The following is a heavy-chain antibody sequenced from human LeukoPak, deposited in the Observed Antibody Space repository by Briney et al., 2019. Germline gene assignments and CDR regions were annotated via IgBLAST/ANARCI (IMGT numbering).Heavy chain of an antibody. Sequence: PGGSLRLSCAASGFTFSSYSMNWVRQAPGKGLEWVANIKQDGSEKYYVDSVKGRFTISRDNAKNSLYLQMNSLRAEDTAVYYCARVSGNQYLHSWYYYMDVWGKGTTVTVSS. V-gene: IGHV3-7*01. CDR1: GFTFSSYS. J-gene: IGHJ6*03. CDR2: IKQDGSEK. D-gene: IGHD1-14*01. CDR3: ARVSGNQYLHSWYYYMDV.